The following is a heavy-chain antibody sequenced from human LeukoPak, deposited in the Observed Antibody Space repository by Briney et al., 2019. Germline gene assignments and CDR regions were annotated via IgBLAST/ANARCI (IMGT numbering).Heavy chain of an antibody. CDR2: INNGGTST. J-gene: IGHJ6*03. V-gene: IGHV3-74*01. CDR3: ARGSYCTGCNYMDV. D-gene: IGHD2-8*02. CDR1: GFTLRDSW. Sequence: GGSLRLSCAASGFTLRDSWMHWVRQAPGKALVWVSRINNGGTSTNYADSVKGRFSISRDTAKNTLYLQMNSLRAEDTAVYYCARGSYCTGCNYMDVWGKGTTVTVSS.